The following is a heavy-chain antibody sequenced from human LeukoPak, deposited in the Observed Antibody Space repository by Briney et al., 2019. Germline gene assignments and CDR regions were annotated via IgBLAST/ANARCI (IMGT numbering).Heavy chain of an antibody. Sequence: PSETLSLTCAVYGGSFSGYYWSWIRQPPGKGLEWIGEINHSGSTNYNPSLKSRVTISVDTSKNQFSLKLSSVTAADTAVYYCARGSDAGIAVAIDYWGQGTLVTVSS. CDR1: GGSFSGYY. D-gene: IGHD6-19*01. V-gene: IGHV4-34*01. J-gene: IGHJ4*02. CDR3: ARGSDAGIAVAIDY. CDR2: INHSGST.